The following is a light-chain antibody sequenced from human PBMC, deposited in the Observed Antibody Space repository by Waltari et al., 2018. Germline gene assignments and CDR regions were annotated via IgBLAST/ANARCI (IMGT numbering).Light chain of an antibody. CDR1: DIGSNK. V-gene: IGLV3-9*01. Sequence: SHELTQPLSVPAAPGQTATLSSGERDIGSNKLHWYQQKPGQAPLLVIYRAINRPSGIPERFSGSNSGNMGTLKINRVEDGDEADYYCQVWTTSPAHVVFGGGTQVTVL. CDR2: RAI. CDR3: QVWTTSPAHVV. J-gene: IGLJ2*01.